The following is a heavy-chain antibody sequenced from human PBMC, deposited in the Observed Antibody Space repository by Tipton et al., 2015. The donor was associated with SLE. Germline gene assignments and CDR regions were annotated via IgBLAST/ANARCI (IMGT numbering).Heavy chain of an antibody. CDR3: ARGSGYYYAFDY. Sequence: TLSLICTVSGGSVSSGSYYWSWIRQPPGKGLEWIGYIYYSGSTNYNPSLKSRVTISVDTSKNQFSLKVSSVTAADTAVYYCARGSGYYYAFDYWGQGTLVTVSS. V-gene: IGHV4-61*01. J-gene: IGHJ4*02. D-gene: IGHD3-22*01. CDR2: IYYSGST. CDR1: GGSVSSGSYY.